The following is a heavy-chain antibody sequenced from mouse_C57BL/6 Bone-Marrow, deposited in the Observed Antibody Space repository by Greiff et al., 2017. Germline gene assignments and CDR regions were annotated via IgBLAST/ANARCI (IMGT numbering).Heavy chain of an antibody. CDR1: GFTFSSYG. J-gene: IGHJ2*01. CDR2: ISSGGSYT. V-gene: IGHV5-6*01. Sequence: DVHLVESGGDLVKPGGSLKLSCAASGFTFSSYGMSWVRQTPDKRLEWVATISSGGSYTYYPDSVKGRFTISRDNAKNTLYLQMSSLKSEDTAMYYCAIYPYYFDYWGQGTTLTVSS. CDR3: AIYPYYFDY.